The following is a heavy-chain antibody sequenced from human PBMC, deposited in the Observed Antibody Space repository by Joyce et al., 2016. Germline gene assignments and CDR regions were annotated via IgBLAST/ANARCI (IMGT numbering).Heavy chain of an antibody. CDR1: GFTFSNYA. D-gene: IGHD1-26*01. CDR2: ISFDGNSR. CDR3: AKDHLKELHFDY. J-gene: IGHJ4*02. Sequence: QVQLVESGGGVVQPGRSLRLSCAASGFTFSNYAMHWVRQAPGKGLEWVAVISFDGNSRYYTDSVKGRFTISRDNSMNTLYLQMSSLRAEDTAVYYCAKDHLKELHFDYWGQGTLVTVSS. V-gene: IGHV3-30*18.